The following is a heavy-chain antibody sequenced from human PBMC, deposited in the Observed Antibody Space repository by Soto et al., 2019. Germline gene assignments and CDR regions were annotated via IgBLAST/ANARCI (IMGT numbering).Heavy chain of an antibody. CDR3: ARAFDDSSGYYGGLGY. Sequence: QVQLQESGPGLVKPSQTLSLTCTVSGGSIGSGDYYWSWIRQPPGKGLEWIGYIYYTGSTYYNPSLKSRLTMSVDTSKNQLSLKLTSVTAADTAVYYCARAFDDSSGYYGGLGYWGQGTLVTVSS. V-gene: IGHV4-30-4*01. D-gene: IGHD3-22*01. J-gene: IGHJ4*02. CDR1: GGSIGSGDYY. CDR2: IYYTGST.